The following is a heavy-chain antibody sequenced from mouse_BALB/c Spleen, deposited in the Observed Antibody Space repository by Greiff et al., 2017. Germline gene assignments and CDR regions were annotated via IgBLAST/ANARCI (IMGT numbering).Heavy chain of an antibody. V-gene: IGHV14-3*02. CDR3: ARGGLRHWFAY. D-gene: IGHD2-12*01. CDR1: GFNIKDTY. Sequence: EVKLVESGAELVKPGASVKLSCTASGFNIKDTYMHWVKQRPEQGLEWIGRIDPANGNTKYDPKFQGKATITADTSSNTAYLQLSSLTSEDTAVYYCARGGLRHWFAYWGQGTLVTVSA. CDR2: IDPANGNT. J-gene: IGHJ3*01.